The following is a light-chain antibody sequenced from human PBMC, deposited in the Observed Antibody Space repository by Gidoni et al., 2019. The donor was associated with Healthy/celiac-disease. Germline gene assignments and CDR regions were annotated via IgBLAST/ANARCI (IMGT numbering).Light chain of an antibody. CDR1: QSSSSW. V-gene: IGKV1-5*03. CDR3: QQYNSYWT. J-gene: IGKJ1*01. CDR2: KAS. Sequence: DIQMTQSPSTLSASVGDRVTITCRASQSSSSWLAWYQQKPGKAPKLLIYKASSLESGVPSRFSCSGSGTEFTLTISSLQPDDFATYSCQQYNSYWTFGQGTKVEIK.